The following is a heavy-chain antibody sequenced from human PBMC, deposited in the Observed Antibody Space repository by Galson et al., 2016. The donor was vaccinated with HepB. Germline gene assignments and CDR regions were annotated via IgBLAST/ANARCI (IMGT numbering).Heavy chain of an antibody. D-gene: IGHD1-7*01. CDR3: AKDHTGSTVGWSDGMDV. J-gene: IGHJ6*02. CDR2: ITGTGGGT. CDR1: GFTFSTAW. Sequence: SLRLSCAASGFTFSTAWMTWVRQAPGKGLEWISGITGTGGGTYYADSVKGRFTISRDTSKNTLFLQLSSLRVEDTAVYYCAKDHTGSTVGWSDGMDVWGQGTRVTVSS. V-gene: IGHV3-23*01.